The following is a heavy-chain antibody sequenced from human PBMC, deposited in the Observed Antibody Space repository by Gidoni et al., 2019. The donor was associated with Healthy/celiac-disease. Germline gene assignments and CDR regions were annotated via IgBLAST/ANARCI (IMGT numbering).Heavy chain of an antibody. Sequence: QVQLQESGPGLVKPSGTLSLTCAVSGGSISSSNWWSWVRQPPGKGLEWIGEIYHSGSTNYNPSLKSRVTISVDKSKNQFSLKLSSVTAADTAVYYCARDPTLPGLKGTGPSYYGMDVWGQGTTVTVSS. V-gene: IGHV4-4*02. D-gene: IGHD3-10*01. CDR2: IYHSGST. J-gene: IGHJ6*02. CDR1: GGSISSSNW. CDR3: ARDPTLPGLKGTGPSYYGMDV.